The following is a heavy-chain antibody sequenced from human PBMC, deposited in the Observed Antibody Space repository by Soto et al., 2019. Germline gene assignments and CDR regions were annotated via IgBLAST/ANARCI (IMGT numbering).Heavy chain of an antibody. Sequence: PSETLSLTCAVYGGSFSGYYWSWIRQPPGKGLEWIGEINHSGSTNYNPSLKSRVTISVDTSKNQFSLKLSSVTAADTAVYYCARGQKEDGVVVPAARYVYWGQGTLVTVSS. J-gene: IGHJ4*02. V-gene: IGHV4-34*01. CDR2: INHSGST. CDR3: ARGQKEDGVVVPAARYVY. CDR1: GGSFSGYY. D-gene: IGHD2-2*01.